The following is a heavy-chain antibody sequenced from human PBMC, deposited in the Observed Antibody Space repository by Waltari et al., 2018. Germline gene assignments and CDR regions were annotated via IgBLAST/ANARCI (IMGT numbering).Heavy chain of an antibody. CDR2: IGGSGGST. D-gene: IGHD3-22*01. V-gene: IGHV3-23*04. J-gene: IGHJ4*02. CDR1: GFTFSSYA. Sequence: EVQLVESGGGLVQPGGSLRLSCAASGFTFSSYAMSWVRQAPGKGLEGVSAIGGSGGSTYYADSVKGRFTIARDNSKNTRYLQMNSLRAEDTAVYYCAKGGPWLPSPYYFDYWGQGTLVTVSS. CDR3: AKGGPWLPSPYYFDY.